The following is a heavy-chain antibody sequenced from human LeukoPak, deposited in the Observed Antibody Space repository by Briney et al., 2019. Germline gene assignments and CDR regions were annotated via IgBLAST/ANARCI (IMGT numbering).Heavy chain of an antibody. J-gene: IGHJ6*02. CDR2: FDPEDGET. CDR3: ATEGAHYYGMDV. CDR1: GYTLTELS. V-gene: IGHV1-24*01. Sequence: ALVKVSCKVSGYTLTELSMHWVRQAPGKGLEWMGGFDPEDGETIYAQKFQGRVTMTEDTSTDTAYMELSSLRSEDTAVYYCATEGAHYYGMDVWGQGTTVTVSS. D-gene: IGHD3-16*01.